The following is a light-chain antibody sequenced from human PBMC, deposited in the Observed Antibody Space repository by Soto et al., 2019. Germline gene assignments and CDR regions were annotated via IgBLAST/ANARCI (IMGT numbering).Light chain of an antibody. CDR3: QQSYSTPWT. J-gene: IGKJ1*01. V-gene: IGKV1-39*01. Sequence: DIQMTQSPSSLSASVGDRVTITCRASQSISSYLNWFQQKPGKAPNLLIYAASSMQSGVPTRFSGSGSGTDCPLTISSLQPEDFATYYCQQSYSTPWTFGQGTKVEIK. CDR2: AAS. CDR1: QSISSY.